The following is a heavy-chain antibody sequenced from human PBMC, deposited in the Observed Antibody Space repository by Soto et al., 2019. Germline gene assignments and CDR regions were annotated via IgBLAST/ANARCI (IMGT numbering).Heavy chain of an antibody. CDR1: GGSISSYY. D-gene: IGHD6-6*01. V-gene: IGHV4-59*08. Sequence: PSETLSLTCTVSGGSISSYYWSWIRQPPGKGLEWIGYIYYSGSTNYNPSLKSRVTISVDTSKNQFSLKLSSVTAADTAVYYCARGREQLAYYYYYYYMDVWGKGTTVTVSS. CDR3: ARGREQLAYYYYYYYMDV. CDR2: IYYSGST. J-gene: IGHJ6*03.